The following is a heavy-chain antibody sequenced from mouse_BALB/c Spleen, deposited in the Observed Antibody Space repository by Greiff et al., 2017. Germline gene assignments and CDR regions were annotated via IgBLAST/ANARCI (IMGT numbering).Heavy chain of an antibody. CDR1: GYTFTSYW. Sequence: VQLQQSGAELAKPGASVKMSCKASGYTFTSYWMHWVKQRPGQGLEWIGYINPSTGYTEYNQKFKDKATLTADKSSSTAYMQLSSLTSEDSAVYYCAYGNYRSAYWGQGTLVTVSA. CDR2: INPSTGYT. J-gene: IGHJ3*01. V-gene: IGHV1-7*01. D-gene: IGHD2-1*01. CDR3: AYGNYRSAY.